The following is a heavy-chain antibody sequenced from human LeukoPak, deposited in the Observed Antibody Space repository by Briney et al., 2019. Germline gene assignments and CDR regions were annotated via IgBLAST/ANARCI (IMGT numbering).Heavy chain of an antibody. D-gene: IGHD2-21*01. CDR2: ISNIGDT. CDR3: AKYFGFCGVTGCPAGWCMDV. CDR1: GFTFSRFA. V-gene: IGHV3-23*01. Sequence: GGSLRLSCAASGFTFSRFAMGWVRQTPGKGLEWVSTISNIGDTYFADSVKGRFTISRDNSKDTLYLQMSSLRAEDTAVYYCAKYFGFCGVTGCPAGWCMDVWGTGTTVTVSS. J-gene: IGHJ6*03.